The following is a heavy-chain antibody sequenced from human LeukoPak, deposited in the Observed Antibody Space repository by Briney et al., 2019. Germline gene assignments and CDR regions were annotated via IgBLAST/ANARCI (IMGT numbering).Heavy chain of an antibody. CDR3: ARDSSSWYGYAFDI. J-gene: IGHJ3*02. Sequence: GGSLRLSCAASGFTFSSYWMSWVRQAPGKGLAWVANIKQDGSEKYYVDSVKGRFTISRDNAKNSLYLQMNSLRAEDTAVYYCARDSSSWYGYAFDIWGQGTMVTVSS. CDR2: IKQDGSEK. V-gene: IGHV3-7*01. CDR1: GFTFSSYW. D-gene: IGHD6-13*01.